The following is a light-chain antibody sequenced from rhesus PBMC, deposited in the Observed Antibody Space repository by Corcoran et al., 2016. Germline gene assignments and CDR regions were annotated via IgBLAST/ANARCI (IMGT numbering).Light chain of an antibody. V-gene: IGKV1-25*01. CDR2: DAS. Sequence: DIQMTQSPSSLSASVGDTVTITCQASQGISKYLAWYQQKPEKAPKLLIYDASTLQSGVPSRFSGSGSGTVFTLTISSLQPEDFATNYCQQHNSYPLTFGGGTKVEIK. J-gene: IGKJ4*01. CDR1: QGISKY. CDR3: QQHNSYPLT.